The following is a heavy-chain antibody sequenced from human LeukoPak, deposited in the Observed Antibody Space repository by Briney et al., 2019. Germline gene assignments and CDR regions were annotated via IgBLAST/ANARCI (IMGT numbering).Heavy chain of an antibody. CDR3: ARDTDSSGYYYLDY. V-gene: IGHV3-30*04. J-gene: IGHJ4*02. CDR2: ISYDGSNK. CDR1: GFTFSSYA. Sequence: PGGSLRLSCAASGFTFSSYAMHWVRQAPGKGLEWVAVISYDGSNKYYADSVKGRFTISRDNSKNTLYLQMNSLSGEDTAVYCCARDTDSSGYYYLDYWGQGTLVTVSS. D-gene: IGHD3-22*01.